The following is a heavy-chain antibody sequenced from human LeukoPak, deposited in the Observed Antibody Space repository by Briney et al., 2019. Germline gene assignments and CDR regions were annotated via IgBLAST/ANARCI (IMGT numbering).Heavy chain of an antibody. CDR2: IYSGGST. J-gene: IGHJ5*02. CDR1: GFTVSSNY. D-gene: IGHD1-26*01. CDR3: AKEDMGFDP. Sequence: SGGSLRLSCAASGFTVSSNYMSWVREAPGKGLEWVSVIYSGGSTYYADSVKGRFTISRHNSKNTLYLQMNSLRAEDTAVYYWAKEDMGFDPWGQGALVTVSS. V-gene: IGHV3-53*01.